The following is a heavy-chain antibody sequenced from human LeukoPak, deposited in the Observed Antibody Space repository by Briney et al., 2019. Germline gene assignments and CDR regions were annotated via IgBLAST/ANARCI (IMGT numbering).Heavy chain of an antibody. CDR2: NATSGGTI. CDR3: ARRGPFGSGWFDY. D-gene: IGHD3-16*01. Sequence: GGSLRLSCSASGFTFTSYSMNWVRQAPGKGLEWVSYNATSGGTIHYADSVKGRFTISRDNAKSSLYLQMDTLRDEDTAVYYCARRGPFGSGWFDYWGQGTLVTVSS. V-gene: IGHV3-48*02. CDR1: GFTFTSYS. J-gene: IGHJ5*01.